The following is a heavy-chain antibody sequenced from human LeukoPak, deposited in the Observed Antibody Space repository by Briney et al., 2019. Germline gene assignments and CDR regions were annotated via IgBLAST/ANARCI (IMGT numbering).Heavy chain of an antibody. V-gene: IGHV3-7*05. CDR1: GFTFSSYW. Sequence: GGSLRLSCAASGFTFSSYWMSWIRQAPGKGLEWVANIKEDGSRKYYVDSVKGRFTISRDNAKNSLYLQMNSLRAEDTALYYCNGYCSSASCYSDMDVWGQGTTVTVSS. CDR3: NGYCSSASCYSDMDV. J-gene: IGHJ6*02. D-gene: IGHD2-2*02. CDR2: IKEDGSRK.